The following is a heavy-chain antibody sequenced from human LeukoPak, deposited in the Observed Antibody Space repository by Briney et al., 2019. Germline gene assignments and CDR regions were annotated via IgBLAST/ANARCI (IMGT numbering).Heavy chain of an antibody. D-gene: IGHD3-10*02. CDR3: ARMFGVENYYYYYMDV. J-gene: IGHJ6*03. CDR1: GGSISSGSYY. CDR2: IYTSGST. V-gene: IGHV4-61*02. Sequence: PSETLSLTCTVSGGSISSGSYYWSWIRQPAGKGLEWIGRIYTSGSTNYNPSLKSRVTISVDTSKNQFSLKLSSVTAADTAVYYCARMFGVENYYYYYMDVWGKGTTVTISS.